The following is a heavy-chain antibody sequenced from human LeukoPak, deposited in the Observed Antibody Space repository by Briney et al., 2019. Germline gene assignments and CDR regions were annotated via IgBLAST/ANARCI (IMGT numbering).Heavy chain of an antibody. CDR2: IIPIFGTP. CDR1: GGTFATYD. D-gene: IGHD1-26*01. V-gene: IGHV1-69*13. J-gene: IGHJ4*02. Sequence: SVKVSCKASGGTFATYDISWVRQAPGQGLEWMGGIIPIFGTPNYAQKFQGRVSITADESTSTAYMELSSLRSEDTAVYYCARDNVGATSHFDYWGQGTLVTVSS. CDR3: ARDNVGATSHFDY.